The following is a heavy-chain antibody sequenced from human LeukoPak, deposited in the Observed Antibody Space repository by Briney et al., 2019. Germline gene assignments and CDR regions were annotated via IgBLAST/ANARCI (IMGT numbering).Heavy chain of an antibody. Sequence: GGSLRLSCAASGFTFSSYAMHWVRQAPGKGLEWVAVISYDGSNTYYSDSAKGRFTISRDNSKNTLFLQMHSLRPEDTAVYYCARDGSGYVDDYWGQGTLATVSS. D-gene: IGHD3-22*01. J-gene: IGHJ4*02. CDR2: ISYDGSNT. CDR3: ARDGSGYVDDY. CDR1: GFTFSSYA. V-gene: IGHV3-30*04.